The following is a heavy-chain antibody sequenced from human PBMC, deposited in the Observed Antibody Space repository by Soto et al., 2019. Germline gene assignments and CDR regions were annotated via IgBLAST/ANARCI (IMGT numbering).Heavy chain of an antibody. CDR2: IIPVFGTA. CDR3: ARFLGGAGSYYDGQNYNYYNGMDV. J-gene: IGHJ6*02. Sequence: SVKVSCKASGGPYNSFAISWVRQAPGQGLEWVGGIIPVFGTATYAQKFKGRVTITAEESTSTAYMELSSLTSEDTAVYYCARFLGGAGSYYDGQNYNYYNGMDVWGQGTTVTVSS. V-gene: IGHV1-69*13. D-gene: IGHD3-10*01. CDR1: GGPYNSFA.